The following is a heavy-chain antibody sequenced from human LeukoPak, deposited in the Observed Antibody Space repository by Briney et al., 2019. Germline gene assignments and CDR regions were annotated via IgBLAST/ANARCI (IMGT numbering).Heavy chain of an antibody. D-gene: IGHD3-22*01. Sequence: SETLSLTCTVPGGSISSGSYYWSWIRQPAGKGLEWIGRIYTSGSTNYNPSLKSRVTISVDPSKNQFSLKLSSVTAADTAVYYCARVAYYYDSSGYYDAFDVWGQGTMVTVSS. CDR2: IYTSGST. CDR3: ARVAYYYDSSGYYDAFDV. V-gene: IGHV4-61*02. CDR1: GGSISSGSYY. J-gene: IGHJ3*01.